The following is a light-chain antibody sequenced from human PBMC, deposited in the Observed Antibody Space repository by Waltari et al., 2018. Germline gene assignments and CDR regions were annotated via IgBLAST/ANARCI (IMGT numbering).Light chain of an antibody. CDR1: SSNIGNNY. CDR2: ENT. V-gene: IGLV1-51*02. CDR3: GTWDSSLSGAV. J-gene: IGLJ7*01. Sequence: QSVLTQPPSVSAAPGQRVTISCSGGSSNIGNNYVSWYRQFPGTAPKLLIYENTGRPSGIPGRFSGSKSGTSATLDITGRQAGDEADDYCGTWDSSLSGAVFGGGTHLTVL.